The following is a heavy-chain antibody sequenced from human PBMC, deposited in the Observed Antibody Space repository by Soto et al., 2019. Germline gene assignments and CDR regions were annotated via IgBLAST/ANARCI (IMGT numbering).Heavy chain of an antibody. V-gene: IGHV1-69*13. J-gene: IGHJ4*02. CDR3: ARDLEFRDGNISHLDY. CDR1: GVTFRNHV. CDR2: IIPIIGTP. Sequence: SVKVSCKASGVTFRNHVFNWVRQAPGQGLEWMGGIIPIIGTPNYAQKFQGRVTITADASTNTVYLDVSSLRSQDTAVYYCARDLEFRDGNISHLDYWGQGTLVTVSS. D-gene: IGHD3-10*01.